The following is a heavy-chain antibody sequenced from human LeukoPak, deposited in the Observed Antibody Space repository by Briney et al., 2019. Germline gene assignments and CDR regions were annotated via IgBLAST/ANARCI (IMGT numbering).Heavy chain of an antibody. CDR2: IFYSGST. CDR3: ARADLHYGSGTDSDY. V-gene: IGHV4-31*03. CDR1: GGSISSGGFY. D-gene: IGHD3-10*01. Sequence: SETLSLTCTVSGGSISSGGFYWSWIRQHPGKGLEWIGYIFYSGSTYYNPSLRSRVTLSVDTPKNQFSLKLSSVTAADTAVYYCARADLHYGSGTDSDYWGQGTLVTVSS. J-gene: IGHJ4*02.